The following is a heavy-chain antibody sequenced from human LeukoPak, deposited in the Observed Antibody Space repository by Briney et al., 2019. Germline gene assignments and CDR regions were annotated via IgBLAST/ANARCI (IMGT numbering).Heavy chain of an antibody. CDR3: XXXXXXXXXDY. CDR1: GFTFSSYA. V-gene: IGHV3-23*01. Sequence: PGGSLRLSCAASGFTFSSYAMSWVRQAPGKGLEWVSAISGSGGSTYYADSVKGRFTISRDNSKNTLYLQMNSLRAEDTAVYXXXXXXXXXXXDYWGQGTLVTVSS. J-gene: IGHJ4*02. CDR2: ISGSGGST.